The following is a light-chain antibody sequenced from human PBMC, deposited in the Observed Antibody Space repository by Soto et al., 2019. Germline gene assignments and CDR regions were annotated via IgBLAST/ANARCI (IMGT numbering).Light chain of an antibody. Sequence: QSVLTQPPSVSAAPGQKVTISCSGSSSNIGNNYVSWYQQLPGTAPKLLIYDNDKRPSGVPDRFSGSKSGNTASLTISGLQAEDEANYYCFSYAGSRVFGGGTKLTVL. V-gene: IGLV1-51*01. CDR2: DND. CDR1: SSNIGNNY. J-gene: IGLJ3*02. CDR3: FSYAGSRV.